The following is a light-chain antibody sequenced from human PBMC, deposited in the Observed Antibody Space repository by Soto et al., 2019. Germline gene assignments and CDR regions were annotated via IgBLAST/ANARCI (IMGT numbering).Light chain of an antibody. J-gene: IGKJ3*01. V-gene: IGKV3-20*01. Sequence: EIVLTQSPGTLSLSPGDRATLACRASRSVPNNYLAWYQQRPGQAPRILIYGASNRATGIPERFSCSGSVTYFTLTISRLEPGDCAVYYCQLYCDSPPFPFGPGTTVDV. CDR1: RSVPNNY. CDR3: QLYCDSPPFP. CDR2: GAS.